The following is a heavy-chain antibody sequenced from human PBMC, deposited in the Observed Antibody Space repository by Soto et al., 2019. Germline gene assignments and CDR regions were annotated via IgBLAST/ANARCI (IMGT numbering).Heavy chain of an antibody. CDR1: GFTFSSYG. Sequence: GGSLRLSCAASGFTFSSYGMHWVRQAPGKGLEWVAVISYDGSNKYYADSVKGRFTISRDNSKNTLYLQMNSLRAEDTAVYYCAKSLAMSWDYYGMDVWGQGATVTVSS. D-gene: IGHD2-2*01. CDR3: AKSLAMSWDYYGMDV. V-gene: IGHV3-30*18. CDR2: ISYDGSNK. J-gene: IGHJ6*02.